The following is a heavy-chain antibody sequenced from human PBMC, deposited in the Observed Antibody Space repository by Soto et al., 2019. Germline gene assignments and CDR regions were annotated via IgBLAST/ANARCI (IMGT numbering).Heavy chain of an antibody. Sequence: QVQLVQSGAEVQKPGSSVKVSCKASGGTFSSYAISWVRQAPGQGLEWMGGIIPIFGTANYAQKFQGRVTITADESTSTAYMELSSLRSEDTAVYYCVRMVRGSHGTGYYYYGMDVWGQGTTVTVSS. J-gene: IGHJ6*02. V-gene: IGHV1-69*01. CDR2: IIPIFGTA. CDR3: VRMVRGSHGTGYYYYGMDV. CDR1: GGTFSSYA. D-gene: IGHD3-10*01.